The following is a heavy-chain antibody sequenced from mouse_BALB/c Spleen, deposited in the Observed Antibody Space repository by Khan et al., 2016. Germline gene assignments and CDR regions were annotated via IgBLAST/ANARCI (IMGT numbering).Heavy chain of an antibody. CDR2: IYPGDGDT. CDR1: GYTFTSYW. Sequence: QVQLQQSGAELARPGASVKLSCKASGYTFTSYWMQWVKQRPGQGLEWVGAIYPGDGDTRYTQKFKGKATLTADKSSRKAYMQLSSLASEYSAVYYSARCYCVSYYFDYWGQGTTVTVSS. D-gene: IGHD1-1*01. V-gene: IGHV1-87*01. J-gene: IGHJ2*01. CDR3: ARCYCVSYYFDY.